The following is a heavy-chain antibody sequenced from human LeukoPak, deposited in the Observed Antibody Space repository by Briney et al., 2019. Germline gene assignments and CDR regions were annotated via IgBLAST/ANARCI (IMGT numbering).Heavy chain of an antibody. CDR3: ARATVTTENYYYYYYMDV. CDR1: GFTFSTYS. J-gene: IGHJ6*03. D-gene: IGHD4-17*01. CDR2: ISSSGSTI. V-gene: IGHV3-48*04. Sequence: GGSLRLSCSASGFTFSTYSMNWVRQAPGKGLEWVSSISSSGSTIYYADSVKGRFTISRDNAKNSLYLQMNSLRAEDTAVYYCARATVTTENYYYYYYMDVWGKGTTVTVSS.